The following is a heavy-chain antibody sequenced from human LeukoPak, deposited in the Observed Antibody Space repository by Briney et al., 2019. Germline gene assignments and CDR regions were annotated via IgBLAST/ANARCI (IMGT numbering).Heavy chain of an antibody. J-gene: IGHJ5*02. Sequence: SETLSLTCAVYGGSFSGYYWSWIRQPPGKGLEWIGEINHSGSTNYNPSLKGRVTISVDTSKNQFSLKLSSVTAADTAVYYCARGRYDIYLAGSKRANWFDPWGQGTLVTVSS. V-gene: IGHV4-34*01. CDR1: GGSFSGYY. CDR3: ARGRYDIYLAGSKRANWFDP. CDR2: INHSGST. D-gene: IGHD3-9*01.